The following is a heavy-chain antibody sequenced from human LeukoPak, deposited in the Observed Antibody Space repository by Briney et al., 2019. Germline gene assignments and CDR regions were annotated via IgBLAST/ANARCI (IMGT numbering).Heavy chain of an antibody. V-gene: IGHV1-18*01. D-gene: IGHD2-21*02. CDR3: ATRHWTAIKAFDY. J-gene: IGHJ4*02. CDR2: ISAQHGQT. Sequence: ASVKVSCKTSGYSENFYGITWVRQVAGQGLEWMGWISAQHGQTEYAPNSQDRVTMTEDTSTDTAYMELSSLRSEDTAVYYCATRHWTAIKAFDYWGQGALVTVSS. CDR1: GYSENFYG.